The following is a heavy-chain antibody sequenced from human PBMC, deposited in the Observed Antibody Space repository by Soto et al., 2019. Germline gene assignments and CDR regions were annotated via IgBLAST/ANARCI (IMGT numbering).Heavy chain of an antibody. V-gene: IGHV3-15*07. CDR2: IKSKTDGGTT. Sequence: ESGGGLVKPGGSLRLSCAASGFTFNNAWMNWVRQAPGKGLEWVGRIKSKTDGGTTDYAAPVKGRFTISRDDSKNTLYLQMNSLKTEDTAVYYCTVNPHVVVTAITNFDYWGQGTLVTVSS. D-gene: IGHD2-21*02. CDR1: GFTFNNAW. J-gene: IGHJ4*02. CDR3: TVNPHVVVTAITNFDY.